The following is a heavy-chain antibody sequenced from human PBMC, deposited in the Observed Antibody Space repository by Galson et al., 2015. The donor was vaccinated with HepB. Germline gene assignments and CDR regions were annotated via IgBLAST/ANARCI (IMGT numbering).Heavy chain of an antibody. CDR2: IWYDGSNK. Sequence: SLRLSCAASGFTFSSYGMHWVRQAPGKGLEWVAVIWYDGSNKYYADSVKGRFTISRDNSKNTLYLQMNSLRAEDTAVYYCARGGDIVVVPAATNWYFDLWGRGTLVTVTS. D-gene: IGHD2-2*01. CDR3: ARGGDIVVVPAATNWYFDL. V-gene: IGHV3-33*01. CDR1: GFTFSSYG. J-gene: IGHJ2*01.